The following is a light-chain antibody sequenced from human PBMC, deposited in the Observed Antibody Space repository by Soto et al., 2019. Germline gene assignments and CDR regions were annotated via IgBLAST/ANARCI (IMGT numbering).Light chain of an antibody. V-gene: IGKV3-15*01. CDR3: QQYNNWPLT. J-gene: IGKJ3*01. CDR2: GAS. CDR1: QSISSN. Sequence: EIVMTQSPATLSVSPGERATLSCRASQSISSNLAWYQQKPGQAPRLLIYGASTRATGIPATFSGSGSGTEFTLTISRLQSEDFAVYYCQQYNNWPLTFGAGPKVDIK.